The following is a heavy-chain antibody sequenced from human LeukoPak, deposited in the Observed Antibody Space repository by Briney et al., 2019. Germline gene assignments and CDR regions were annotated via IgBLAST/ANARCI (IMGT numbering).Heavy chain of an antibody. CDR1: GGSISSGGYS. Sequence: SETLSLTCAVSGGSISSGGYSWSWIRQPPGKGLEWIGYIYHSGSTYYNPSLKSRVTISVDRSKNQFSLKLSSVTAADTAVYYCARGSLRTAPADYWGQGTLVTVSS. CDR3: ARGSLRTAPADY. CDR2: IYHSGST. D-gene: IGHD1-14*01. J-gene: IGHJ4*02. V-gene: IGHV4-30-2*01.